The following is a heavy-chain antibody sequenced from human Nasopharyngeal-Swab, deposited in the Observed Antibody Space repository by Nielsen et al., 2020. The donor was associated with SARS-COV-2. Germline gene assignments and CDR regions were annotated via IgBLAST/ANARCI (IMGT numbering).Heavy chain of an antibody. D-gene: IGHD3-22*01. Sequence: LSLTCAASGFIFHSFAMHWVRQSPGKGPEWVALISFDGTNKYYAGSVRGRFTISRDTSKDTLYLQMNNLRAEDTAVYYCVRDRDIFGYDSSGYYGADAFDLWGQGTMVTVSA. CDR3: VRDRDIFGYDSSGYYGADAFDL. J-gene: IGHJ3*01. CDR2: ISFDGTNK. V-gene: IGHV3-30*04. CDR1: GFIFHSFA.